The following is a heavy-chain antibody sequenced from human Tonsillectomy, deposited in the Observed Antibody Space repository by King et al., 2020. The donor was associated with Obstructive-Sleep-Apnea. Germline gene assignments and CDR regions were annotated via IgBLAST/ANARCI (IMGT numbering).Heavy chain of an antibody. D-gene: IGHD3-10*01. Sequence: VQLVQSGGGVVQPGKSLRLSCAASGFTFSRYGMHWVRQAPGKGLEWVAVILYDGSRKYYADSVKGRFTISRDNSKNTLYLQMNSLRAEDTAVYYSVRGSDFDYWGQGALVTVSS. CDR3: VRGSDFDY. J-gene: IGHJ4*02. CDR1: GFTFSRYG. CDR2: ILYDGSRK. V-gene: IGHV3-30*03.